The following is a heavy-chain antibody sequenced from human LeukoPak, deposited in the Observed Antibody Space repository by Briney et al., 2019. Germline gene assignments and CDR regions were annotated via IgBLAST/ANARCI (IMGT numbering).Heavy chain of an antibody. Sequence: SETLSLTCAVYGGSFSGYYWSWIRQPPGKGLEWIGEINHSGSTNYNPSLKSRVTISVDTSKNQFSLKLSSVTAADTAVYYCASLYDSSGYGYYYMDVWGKGTTVTVSS. CDR2: INHSGST. D-gene: IGHD3-22*01. CDR3: ASLYDSSGYGYYYMDV. CDR1: GGSFSGYY. V-gene: IGHV4-34*01. J-gene: IGHJ6*03.